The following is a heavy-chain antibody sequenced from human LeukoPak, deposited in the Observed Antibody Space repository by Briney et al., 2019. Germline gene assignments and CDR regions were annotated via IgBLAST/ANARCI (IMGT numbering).Heavy chain of an antibody. Sequence: GGSVRLSCGASGFTFSSFDMLWVRQARGKGVEWVSAICSAGDPYYPGPGEGRFTITRENAKNSLYLQMNSLRAGDTAVYYCARGDFWSGYLLADWGQRTVVTVPS. V-gene: IGHV3-13*05. CDR1: GFTFSSFD. CDR2: ICSAGDP. CDR3: ARGDFWSGYLLAD. J-gene: IGHJ4*02. D-gene: IGHD3-3*01.